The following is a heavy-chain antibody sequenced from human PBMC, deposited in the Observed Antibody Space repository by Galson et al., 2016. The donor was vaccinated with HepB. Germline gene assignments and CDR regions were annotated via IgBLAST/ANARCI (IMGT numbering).Heavy chain of an antibody. CDR3: SVELLQDFDC. D-gene: IGHD5-24*01. Sequence: SLRLSCAASGFTVSSNYMSWVRQAPGKGLEWVSVVYSGGSTYYADSVKGRFTLSRDHYKNTLYLQMNSLRAEDTAIYYCSVELLQDFDCWGQGTLVTVSS. J-gene: IGHJ4*02. CDR1: GFTVSSNY. V-gene: IGHV3-53*01. CDR2: VYSGGST.